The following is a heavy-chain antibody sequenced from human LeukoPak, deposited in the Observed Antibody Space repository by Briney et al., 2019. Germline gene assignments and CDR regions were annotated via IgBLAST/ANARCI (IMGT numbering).Heavy chain of an antibody. CDR3: ARGQYSSGWYFLLNLDY. D-gene: IGHD6-19*01. V-gene: IGHV4-34*01. J-gene: IGHJ4*02. CDR1: GGSFSGYY. CDR2: INHSGST. Sequence: SSETLSLTCAVYGGSFSGYYWSWIRQPPGKGLEWIGEINHSGSTNYNPSLKSRVTISVDTSKNQFSLKLSSVTAADTAVYYCARGQYSSGWYFLLNLDYWGQGTLVTVSS.